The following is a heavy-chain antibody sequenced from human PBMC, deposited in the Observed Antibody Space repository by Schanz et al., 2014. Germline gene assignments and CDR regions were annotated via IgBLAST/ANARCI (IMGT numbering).Heavy chain of an antibody. D-gene: IGHD7-27*01. V-gene: IGHV3-48*04. CDR3: ARENLNWEAFDI. Sequence: EVQLVESGGGLVQPGGSLRLSCAASGFTFSSYGMHWIRQAPGKGLEWLSYISRDGTTSYYADSVKGRFTISRDNAKNSLYLEVNNPRGEDTAVYYCARENLNWEAFDIWGQGTVVTVSS. J-gene: IGHJ3*02. CDR2: ISRDGTTS. CDR1: GFTFSSYG.